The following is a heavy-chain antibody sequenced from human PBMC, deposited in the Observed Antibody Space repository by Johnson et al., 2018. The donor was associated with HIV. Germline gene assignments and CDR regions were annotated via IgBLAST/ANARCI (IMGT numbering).Heavy chain of an antibody. CDR3: ARGDRGGFDL. V-gene: IGHV3-74*01. CDR2: IPNDGSRT. D-gene: IGHD1-14*01. J-gene: IGHJ3*01. Sequence: VQLVESGGGLIQPGGSLTLSCEGSEFTFSYYWMHWVRQAPGKGPVWVSHIPNDGSRTTYADSVKGRFTISRDNAKNRVYLQMDNRRVEDTAVYYCARGDRGGFDLWGQGTMVTVSS. CDR1: EFTFSYYW.